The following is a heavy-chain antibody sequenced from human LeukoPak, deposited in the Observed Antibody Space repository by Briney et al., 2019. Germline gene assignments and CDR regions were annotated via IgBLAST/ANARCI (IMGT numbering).Heavy chain of an antibody. D-gene: IGHD2-8*01. V-gene: IGHV4-34*01. J-gene: IGHJ4*02. CDR3: ARANLLGYCTNVVCPGGGVLFDY. CDR2: INDSGRT. Sequence: SETLCLTCAVYRVSFSVYYCSCIRKPPGKGLEWIGDINDSGRTNYNPSVKSRVTISVDTSKNQFSLNLNFVTCADTSLYYCARANLLGYCTNVVCPGGGVLFDYWGQGTLVTVSS. CDR1: RVSFSVYY.